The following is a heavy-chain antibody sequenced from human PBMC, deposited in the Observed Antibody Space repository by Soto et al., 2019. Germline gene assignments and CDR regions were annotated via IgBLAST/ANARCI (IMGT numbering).Heavy chain of an antibody. CDR1: GCSISSRGYY. CDR3: ARRFCSGRSCSSPSGSYYGIGV. J-gene: IGHJ6*02. Sequence: WETLSLTCTVSGCSISSRGYYWVWIRQPPGKGLEWIGTIYYSGSTYYNQSLKSRITINPDTSKNQFSLQLNSVTPEDTAVYYCARRFCSGRSCSSPSGSYYGIGVWGQGTTVTVSS. D-gene: IGHD2-15*01. CDR2: IYYSGST. V-gene: IGHV4-39*01.